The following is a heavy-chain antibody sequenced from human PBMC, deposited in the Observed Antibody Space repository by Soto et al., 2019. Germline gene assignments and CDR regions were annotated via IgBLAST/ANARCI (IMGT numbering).Heavy chain of an antibody. Sequence: ESGGGVVQPGRSLRLSCAASGFTFSSYGMHWVRQAPGKGLEWVAVIWYDGSNKYYADSVKGRFTISRDNSKNTLYLQMNSLRAEDTAVYYCAREDIAVLPAANGGVDYWGQGTLVTVSS. D-gene: IGHD2-2*01. CDR1: GFTFSSYG. J-gene: IGHJ4*02. CDR3: AREDIAVLPAANGGVDY. V-gene: IGHV3-33*01. CDR2: IWYDGSNK.